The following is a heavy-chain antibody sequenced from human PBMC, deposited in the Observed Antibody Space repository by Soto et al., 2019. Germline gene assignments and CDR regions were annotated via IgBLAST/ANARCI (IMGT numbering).Heavy chain of an antibody. Sequence: SGTLSLTCAVYGGSFSGYYWSWIRQPPGKGLEWIGEINHSGSTNYNPSLKSRVTISVDTSKNQFSLKLSSVTAADTAVYYCARSTRDILTGYRTFDIWGQGTMVTVSS. CDR2: INHSGST. J-gene: IGHJ3*02. V-gene: IGHV4-34*01. D-gene: IGHD3-9*01. CDR1: GGSFSGYY. CDR3: ARSTRDILTGYRTFDI.